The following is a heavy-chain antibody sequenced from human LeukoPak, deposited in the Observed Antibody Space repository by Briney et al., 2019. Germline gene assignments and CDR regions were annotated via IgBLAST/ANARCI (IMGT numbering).Heavy chain of an antibody. V-gene: IGHV3-30*03. CDR3: ARGIVVAVAATSNWFDP. CDR2: ISYDGSNK. J-gene: IGHJ5*02. D-gene: IGHD2-15*01. CDR1: GFTFSSYW. Sequence: GGSLRLSCAASGFTFSSYWMSWVRQAPGKGLEWVAVISYDGSNKYYADSVKGRFTISRDNSENTLYLQMNSLRPEDTAIYYCARGIVVAVAATSNWFDPWGQGTLVTVSS.